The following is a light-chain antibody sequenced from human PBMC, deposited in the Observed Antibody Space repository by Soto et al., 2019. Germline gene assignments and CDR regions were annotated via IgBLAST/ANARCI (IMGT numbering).Light chain of an antibody. CDR1: SSDIGAYKF. CDR2: EVS. V-gene: IGLV2-8*01. J-gene: IGLJ2*01. Sequence: QSALTQPPSASGSPGQSVAISCTGTSSDIGAYKFVSWYQQHPPKAPKLIIYEVSLRPSGVADRSSGSECGNTAALTGAVLLAEDEADYYCSLYAGSNSVVFGGGTQLTVL. CDR3: SLYAGSNSVV.